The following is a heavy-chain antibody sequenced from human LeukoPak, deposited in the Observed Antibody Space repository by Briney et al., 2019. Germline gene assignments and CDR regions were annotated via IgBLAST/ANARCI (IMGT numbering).Heavy chain of an antibody. CDR2: INRDGSST. V-gene: IGHV3-74*01. CDR3: ARGRLWNIDY. J-gene: IGHJ4*02. Sequence: PGGSLRLSCAASGFTFSSYWMHWVRQVPGKGLVWVSRINRDGSSTTYADSAKGRVTISRDNTKNTVYLQMNSLRAEDTAVYYCARGRLWNIDYWGQGTLVTVSS. D-gene: IGHD1/OR15-1a*01. CDR1: GFTFSSYW.